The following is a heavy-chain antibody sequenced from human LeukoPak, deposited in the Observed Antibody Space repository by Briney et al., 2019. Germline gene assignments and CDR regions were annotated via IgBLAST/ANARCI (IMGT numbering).Heavy chain of an antibody. CDR2: ISWNSGSI. J-gene: IGHJ6*03. D-gene: IGHD6-13*01. Sequence: GGSLRLSCAASGFTFDDYAMHWVRQAPGKGLEWVSGISWNSGSIGYADSVKGRFTISRDNAKNSLYLQMNSLRAEDTALYYCAKDSGNGGSSWYVGWGYYYMDVWGKGTTATISS. V-gene: IGHV3-9*01. CDR1: GFTFDDYA. CDR3: AKDSGNGGSSWYVGWGYYYMDV.